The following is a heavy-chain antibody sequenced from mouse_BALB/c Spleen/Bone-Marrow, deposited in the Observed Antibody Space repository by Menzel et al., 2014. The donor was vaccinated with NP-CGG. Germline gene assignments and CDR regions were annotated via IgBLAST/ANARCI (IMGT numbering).Heavy chain of an antibody. CDR1: GFNIKDTY. Sequence: EVKLEESGAELVKPGASVKLSCTASGFNIKDTYMHWVKQRPEQGLEWIGRIDPANGNTKYDPKFRDKATITADTSSNTAYLQLSSLTSEDTAVYYCANYYYGYYFDYWGQGTTLTVSS. CDR3: ANYYYGYYFDY. D-gene: IGHD1-1*01. V-gene: IGHV14-3*02. CDR2: IDPANGNT. J-gene: IGHJ2*01.